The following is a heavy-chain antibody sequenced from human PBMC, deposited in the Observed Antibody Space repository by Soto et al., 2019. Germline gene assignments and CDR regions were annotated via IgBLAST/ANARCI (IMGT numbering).Heavy chain of an antibody. CDR1: GDSFSSYT. D-gene: IGHD6-19*01. CDR2: IVPLLGTT. J-gene: IGHJ3*02. Sequence: QVQLVQSGAEVGKPGSSVKVSCKASGDSFSSYTLSWMRQAPGHGLEWMGRIVPLLGTTNYAQKFQGSVTFTADKSTSTVYMELRSLRSEDTALYYCARDLPAVAGTQAFDIWGQGTMVIVSS. V-gene: IGHV1-69*08. CDR3: ARDLPAVAGTQAFDI.